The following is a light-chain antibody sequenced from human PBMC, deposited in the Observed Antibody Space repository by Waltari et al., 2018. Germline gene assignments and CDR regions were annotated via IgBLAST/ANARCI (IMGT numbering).Light chain of an antibody. CDR2: EVT. V-gene: IGLV2-14*01. Sequence: QSALTPPASVSGSLGPSLSISSAGTSNDVGAHNLVSWYQQYPGRAPKLVIYEVTNRPSGISSRFSGSKSGNTASLTISGLQSEDEAEYFCSSYSTTFTVLFGGGTKVTV. CDR3: SSYSTTFTVL. CDR1: SNDVGAHNL. J-gene: IGLJ3*02.